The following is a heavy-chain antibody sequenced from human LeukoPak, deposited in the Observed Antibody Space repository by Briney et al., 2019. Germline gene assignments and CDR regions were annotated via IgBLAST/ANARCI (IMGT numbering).Heavy chain of an antibody. Sequence: ASVKVSCKASGYTFTSYGISWVRQAPGQGLEWMGWISAYNGNTNYAQKLQGRVTMTTDTSTSTAYMELRSLRSDDTAVYYCARDNYYDSSGYGIMIYWGQGTLVTVSS. CDR3: ARDNYYDSSGYGIMIY. CDR2: ISAYNGNT. D-gene: IGHD3-22*01. J-gene: IGHJ4*02. CDR1: GYTFTSYG. V-gene: IGHV1-18*01.